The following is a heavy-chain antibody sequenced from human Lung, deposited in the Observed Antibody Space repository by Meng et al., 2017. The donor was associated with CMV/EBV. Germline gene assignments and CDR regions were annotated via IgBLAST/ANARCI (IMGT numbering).Heavy chain of an antibody. D-gene: IGHD1-26*01. V-gene: IGHV3-66*02. CDR3: ARDMYWDQSYHGMDV. Sequence: GESLKISCAASGLTVSNNYLTWVRQAPGKGLEGVSVFYSGGSTYYADSVKGRFTVSRDNSKNTLYLQMNSLRVEDTGIYYCARDMYWDQSYHGMDVWGRGTAVTVSS. CDR2: FYSGGST. CDR1: GLTVSNNY. J-gene: IGHJ6*02.